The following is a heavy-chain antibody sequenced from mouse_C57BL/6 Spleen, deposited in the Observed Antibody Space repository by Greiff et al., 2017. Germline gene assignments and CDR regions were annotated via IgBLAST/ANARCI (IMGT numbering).Heavy chain of an antibody. CDR3: TTAGSGGFAY. Sequence: EVQVVESGAELVRPGASVKLSCTASGFNIKDDYMHWVKQRPEQGLEWIGWIDPENGDTEYASKFQGKATITADTSSNTAYLQLSSLTSEDTAVYYCTTAGSGGFAYWGQGTLVTVSA. CDR1: GFNIKDDY. V-gene: IGHV14-4*01. J-gene: IGHJ3*01. CDR2: IDPENGDT.